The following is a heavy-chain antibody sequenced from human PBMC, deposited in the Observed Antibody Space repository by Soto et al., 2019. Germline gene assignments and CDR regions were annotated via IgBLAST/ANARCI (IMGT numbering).Heavy chain of an antibody. Sequence: QVQLEQSGAEVKKPGSSVKISCKASGGTLSDHGVSWLRQAPGQGLEWVGGTIPVFNTAKYAPKFQGRVTIAADKSTNISYMELGSQRSDDTAVYYGAQGVYGAGNYYTGPSAFDIWGQGTLVIVSS. CDR1: GGTLSDHG. J-gene: IGHJ3*02. CDR2: TIPVFNTA. CDR3: AQGVYGAGNYYTGPSAFDI. V-gene: IGHV1-69*06. D-gene: IGHD3-10*01.